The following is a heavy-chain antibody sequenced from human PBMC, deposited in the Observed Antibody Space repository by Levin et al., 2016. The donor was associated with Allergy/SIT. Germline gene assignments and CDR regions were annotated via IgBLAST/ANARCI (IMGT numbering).Heavy chain of an antibody. Sequence: GGSLRLSCSASGFTFSTYTVYWVRQAPGKGLEYVSSISPDGGTTYYAHSLKGRFTVSRDNSKNTLYLQMDSLRADDTAVYYCVKRPRDAFDVWGQGIMVTVSS. CDR3: VKRPRDAFDV. CDR2: ISPDGGTT. CDR1: GFTFSTYT. J-gene: IGHJ3*01. V-gene: IGHV3-64D*09.